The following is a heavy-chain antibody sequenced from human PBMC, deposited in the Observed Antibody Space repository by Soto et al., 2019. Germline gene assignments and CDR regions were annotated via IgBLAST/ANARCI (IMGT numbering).Heavy chain of an antibody. V-gene: IGHV3-64*01. D-gene: IGHD2-2*01. J-gene: IGHJ6*03. CDR1: GFTFSSYA. CDR3: ARDPAPAAHYYYYYMDV. Sequence: GGSLRLSCAASGFTFSSYAMHWVRQAPGKGLEYVSAISSNGGSTYYVNSVKGRFTISRDNSKNTLYLQMGSLRAEDMAVYYCARDPAPAAHYYYYYMDVWGKGATVTVSS. CDR2: ISSNGGST.